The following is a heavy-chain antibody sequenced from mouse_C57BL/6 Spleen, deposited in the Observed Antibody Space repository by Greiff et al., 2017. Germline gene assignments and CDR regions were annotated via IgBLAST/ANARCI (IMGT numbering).Heavy chain of an antibody. D-gene: IGHD2-4*01. CDR3: AGYEYDEGGY. CDR2: IYPRSGNT. Sequence: VQLQQSGAELARPGASVKLSCKASGYTFTSYGIRWVKQRPGQGLEWIGEIYPRSGNTYYNEKFQGKATLTADKSSSTAYMKLRSLTSEDSAVXFCAGYEYDEGGYWGQGTTLTVSS. V-gene: IGHV1-81*01. CDR1: GYTFTSYG. J-gene: IGHJ2*01.